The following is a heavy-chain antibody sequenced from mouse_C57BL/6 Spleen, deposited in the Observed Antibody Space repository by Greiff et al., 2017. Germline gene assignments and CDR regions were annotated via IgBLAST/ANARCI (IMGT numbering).Heavy chain of an antibody. J-gene: IGHJ4*01. CDR3: ARAGFRYGSSYAMDY. Sequence: QVQLQQPGAELVRPGSSVKLSCKASGYTFTSYWMDWVKQRPGQGLEWIGNIYPSDSETHYNQKFKDKATLTVDKSSSTAYMQLSSLTSEDSAVYYCARAGFRYGSSYAMDYWGQGTSVTVSS. CDR2: IYPSDSET. CDR1: GYTFTSYW. D-gene: IGHD1-1*01. V-gene: IGHV1-61*01.